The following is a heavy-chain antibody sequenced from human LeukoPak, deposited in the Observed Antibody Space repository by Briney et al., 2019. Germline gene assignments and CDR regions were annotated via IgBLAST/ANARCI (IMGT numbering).Heavy chain of an antibody. CDR1: GGSISSYY. V-gene: IGHV4-4*07. CDR3: ARDSRPRGGVNLDY. Sequence: SETLSLTCTVSGGSISSYYWSWIRQPAGKGLEWIGRIYTSGSTNYNPSLKSRVTISVDTSKNQFSLKLSSVTAADTAVYYCARDSRPRGGVNLDYWGQGTLVTVSS. CDR2: IYTSGST. J-gene: IGHJ4*02. D-gene: IGHD3-16*01.